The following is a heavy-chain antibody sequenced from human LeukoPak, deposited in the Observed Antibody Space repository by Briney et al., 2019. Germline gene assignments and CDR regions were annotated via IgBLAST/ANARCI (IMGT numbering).Heavy chain of an antibody. CDR2: LFSGGTP. J-gene: IGHJ6*02. D-gene: IGHD2-8*01. CDR1: GFTVSSNF. V-gene: IGHV3-53*01. Sequence: GGSLRLSCAVSGFTVSSNFMSWVRQAPGKGLEWVSVLFSGGTPYYADSVKGRFTISRDKSKNTLFLQMNSLRVEDTAVYYCARDLSWVPGVLYGMDVWGQGTTVTVSS. CDR3: ARDLSWVPGVLYGMDV.